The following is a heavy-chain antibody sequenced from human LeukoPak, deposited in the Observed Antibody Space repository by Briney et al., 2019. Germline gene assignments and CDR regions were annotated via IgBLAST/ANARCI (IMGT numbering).Heavy chain of an antibody. J-gene: IGHJ1*01. Sequence: GGSLRLSCAASGFRVSSNYMSWVRQAPGKGLEWVSVIYSGGSTYYADSVKGRFTISRDNSKNTLYLQMKSLRAEDTAVYYCARTDETAPAEDFQHWGQGTLVTVSS. CDR3: ARTDETAPAEDFQH. D-gene: IGHD2-21*02. CDR1: GFRVSSNY. V-gene: IGHV3-53*01. CDR2: IYSGGST.